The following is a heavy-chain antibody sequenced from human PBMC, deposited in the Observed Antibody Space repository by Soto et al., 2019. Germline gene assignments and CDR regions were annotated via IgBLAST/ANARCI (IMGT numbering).Heavy chain of an antibody. Sequence: PRESLKISCKGSGYSFTSYWIYWMRQMPGKGLGCVGIIYPDDSDTRYSPSFQGQVTISADKSISTAYLQWSSLKASDTAMYYCARRKWLSPVNDAFDIWGQGTMVTVSS. J-gene: IGHJ3*02. CDR1: GYSFTSYW. CDR2: IYPDDSDT. V-gene: IGHV5-51*01. CDR3: ARRKWLSPVNDAFDI. D-gene: IGHD3-22*01.